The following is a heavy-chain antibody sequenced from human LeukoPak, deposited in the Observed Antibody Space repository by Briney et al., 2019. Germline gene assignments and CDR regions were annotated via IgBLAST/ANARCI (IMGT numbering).Heavy chain of an antibody. V-gene: IGHV4-59*01. CDR2: IYYSGST. CDR3: ARVGGYDFWSGLSYFDY. Sequence: PSEXLSLTCTVSGGSISSYYWTWIRQPPGKGLEWIGYIYYSGSTNYNPSLKGRVTISVDTSKNQFSLKLSSVTTADTAVYYCARVGGYDFWSGLSYFDYWGQGSLVTVSS. J-gene: IGHJ4*02. CDR1: GGSISSYY. D-gene: IGHD3-3*01.